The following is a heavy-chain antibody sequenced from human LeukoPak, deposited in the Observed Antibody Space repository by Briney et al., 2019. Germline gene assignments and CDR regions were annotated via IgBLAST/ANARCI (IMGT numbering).Heavy chain of an antibody. Sequence: PSETLSLTCAVYGGSFSGYYWSWIRQPPGKGLEWIGEINHSGSTNYNPSLKSRVTISVDTSKNQFSLKLSSVTAADTAVYYCARGNPLITMFRGVPPYYFDYWGQGTLVTVSS. D-gene: IGHD3-10*01. CDR2: INHSGST. J-gene: IGHJ4*02. V-gene: IGHV4-34*01. CDR1: GGSFSGYY. CDR3: ARGNPLITMFRGVPPYYFDY.